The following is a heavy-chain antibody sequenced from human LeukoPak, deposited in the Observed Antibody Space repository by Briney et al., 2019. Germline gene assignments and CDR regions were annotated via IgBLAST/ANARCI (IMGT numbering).Heavy chain of an antibody. CDR1: GFTFNSYE. J-gene: IGHJ6*02. CDR2: ISSSCSNI. CDR3: ARDYLPLWFGEFRTYYYYYGMDV. D-gene: IGHD3-10*01. Sequence: GSLRLSCSASGFTFNSYEMNWVRPAPGKGLEWVSYISSSCSNIYYSDSVEGRFTITRENAKRSLYLQMNSLRAEDTAVYNCARDYLPLWFGEFRTYYYYYGMDVWGQGTTVTVSS. V-gene: IGHV3-48*03.